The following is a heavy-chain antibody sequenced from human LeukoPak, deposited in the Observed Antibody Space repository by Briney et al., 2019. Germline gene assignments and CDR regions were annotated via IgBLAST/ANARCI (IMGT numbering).Heavy chain of an antibody. V-gene: IGHV4-4*07. CDR3: ARDVAVSYCGGDCLPDY. J-gene: IGHJ4*02. CDR2: IYSSGST. D-gene: IGHD2-21*02. Sequence: PSETLSLTCTVSGGSISNYYWSWIRQPAGKGLEWLGRIYSSGSTDYNPSLKSRVTMSVDTSKSQFSLKLTSVTAADTAVYYCARDVAVSYCGGDCLPDYWGQGTLVTVSS. CDR1: GGSISNYY.